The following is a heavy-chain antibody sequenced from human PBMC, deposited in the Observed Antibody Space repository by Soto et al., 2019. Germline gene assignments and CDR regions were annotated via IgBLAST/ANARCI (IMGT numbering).Heavy chain of an antibody. J-gene: IGHJ4*02. V-gene: IGHV4-34*01. CDR1: GGSFSAYY. CDR2: INHSGST. Sequence: SETLSLTCAVYGGSFSAYYWSWIRQPPGKGLEWIGEINHSGSTNYNPSLKSRVTISVDTSKNQFSLKLSSVTAADTAVYYCARTGRDCSSTSCKRGNYFDYWGQGTLVTVSS. CDR3: ARTGRDCSSTSCKRGNYFDY. D-gene: IGHD2-2*01.